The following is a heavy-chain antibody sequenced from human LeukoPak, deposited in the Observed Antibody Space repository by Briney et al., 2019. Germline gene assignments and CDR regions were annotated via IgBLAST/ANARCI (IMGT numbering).Heavy chain of an antibody. CDR2: IYYSGST. D-gene: IGHD2-2*01. CDR3: ARMEEGLGYCSSSDCYWFDP. CDR1: GGSISDYY. V-gene: IGHV4-59*01. J-gene: IGHJ5*02. Sequence: SETLSLTCTVSGGSISDYYWSWIREPPGKGLEWIGCIYYSGSTNYNPSLKSRVTMSVDTSKNQFSLNLRSVTAADTAVYYCARMEEGLGYCSSSDCYWFDPWGQGTPVTVSS.